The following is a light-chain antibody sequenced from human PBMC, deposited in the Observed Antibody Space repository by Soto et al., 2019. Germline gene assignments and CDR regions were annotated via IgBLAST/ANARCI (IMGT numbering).Light chain of an antibody. CDR3: QQYNNWPSMYT. J-gene: IGKJ2*01. Sequence: ELVLTQSPGTLSLSPGGSATLSCRASQSVSRYLAWYQQKPGQALRLLIYDASKRATGIPARFSGSGSGTDFTLTISSLEPEDFAVYYCQQYNNWPSMYTFGQGTKLEIK. CDR2: DAS. V-gene: IGKV3-11*01. CDR1: QSVSRY.